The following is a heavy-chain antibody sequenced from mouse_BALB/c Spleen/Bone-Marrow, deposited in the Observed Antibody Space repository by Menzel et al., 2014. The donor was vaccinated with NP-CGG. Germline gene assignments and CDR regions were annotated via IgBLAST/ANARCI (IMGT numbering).Heavy chain of an antibody. D-gene: IGHD2-4*01. J-gene: IGHJ4*01. CDR3: ARKGALITHYYAMDY. CDR2: ISSGSSTI. Sequence: EVQLQESGGGLVQPGGSRKLSCAASGFTFSSFGMHWVRQAPEKGLEWVAYISSGSSTIYHADTVKGRFTISRDNPKNTLFLQMTSLRSEDTAMYYCARKGALITHYYAMDYWGQGTSVTVSS. V-gene: IGHV5-17*02. CDR1: GFTFSSFG.